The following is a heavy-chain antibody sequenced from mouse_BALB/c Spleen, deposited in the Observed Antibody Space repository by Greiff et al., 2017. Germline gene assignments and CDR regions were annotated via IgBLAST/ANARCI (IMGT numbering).Heavy chain of an antibody. D-gene: IGHD2-14*01. J-gene: IGHJ1*01. CDR1: GFNIKDTY. CDR3: ARVYYRYDTWCFDV. CDR2: IDPANGNT. Sequence: VQLQQSGAELVKPGASVKLSCTASGFNIKDTYMHWVKQRPEQGLEWIGRIDPANGNTKYDPKFQGKATITADTSSNTAYLQLSSLTSEDTAVYYCARVYYRYDTWCFDVWGAGTTVTVSS. V-gene: IGHV14-3*02.